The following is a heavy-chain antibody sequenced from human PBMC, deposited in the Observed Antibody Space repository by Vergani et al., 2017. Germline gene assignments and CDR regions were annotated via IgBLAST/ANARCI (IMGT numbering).Heavy chain of an antibody. J-gene: IGHJ4*02. CDR1: GFTFSSYW. V-gene: IGHV3-7*01. CDR3: AREGDRGGDDEGVFDY. CDR2: IKQDGSVK. D-gene: IGHD2-21*02. Sequence: EVQLVESGGGLVQPGGSLRLSCAASGFTFSSYWMSWVRQAPGKGLEWVANIKQDGSVKYYVDSVKGRFTISRDNAKNSLYLQMNSLGAEDTAVYYCAREGDRGGDDEGVFDYWGQGTLVTVSS.